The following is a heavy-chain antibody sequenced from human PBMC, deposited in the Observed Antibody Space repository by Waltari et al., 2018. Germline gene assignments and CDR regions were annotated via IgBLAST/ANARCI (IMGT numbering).Heavy chain of an antibody. CDR3: ARVSIAAHDYYYGMDV. J-gene: IGHJ6*02. CDR2: IYPGDSDT. CDR1: GYSFTSYW. V-gene: IGHV5-51*01. Sequence: EVQLVQSGAEVKKPGESLKISCQGSGYSFTSYWHGRVRQIPGKGLGWMGIIYPGDSDTRYSPSFQGQVTITADKSISTAYLQWSSLKASDTAMYYCARVSIAAHDYYYGMDVWGQGTTVTVSS. D-gene: IGHD6-6*01.